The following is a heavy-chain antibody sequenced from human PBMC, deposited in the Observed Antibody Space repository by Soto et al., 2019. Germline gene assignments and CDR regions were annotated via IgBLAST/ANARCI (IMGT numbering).Heavy chain of an antibody. J-gene: IGHJ5*01. D-gene: IGHD2-15*01. V-gene: IGHV4-30-4*01. CDR3: ARGRYCLTGRCFPNWFDS. CDR1: GDSISTVDYF. CDR2: IYKSATT. Sequence: TSETLSLTCSVSGDSISTVDYFWAWVRQPPGQALEYIGYIYKSATTYYNPSFESRVAISLDTSKSRFSLNVTSLTAADTAVYFCARGRYCLTGRCFPNWFDSWGQGTLVTVSS.